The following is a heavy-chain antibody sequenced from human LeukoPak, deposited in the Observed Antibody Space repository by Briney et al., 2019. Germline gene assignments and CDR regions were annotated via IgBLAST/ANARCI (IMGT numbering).Heavy chain of an antibody. J-gene: IGHJ5*02. V-gene: IGHV3-23*01. CDR2: ISGSGGST. Sequence: GGSLRLSCAASGFTFSSYAMSWVRQAPGKGLEWVSAISGSGGSTYYADSVKGRFTISRDNSKNTLYLQMNSLRAEDTAVYYCARDLVDCSSTSCYENNWFDPWGQGTLVTVSS. CDR3: ARDLVDCSSTSCYENNWFDP. D-gene: IGHD2-2*01. CDR1: GFTFSSYA.